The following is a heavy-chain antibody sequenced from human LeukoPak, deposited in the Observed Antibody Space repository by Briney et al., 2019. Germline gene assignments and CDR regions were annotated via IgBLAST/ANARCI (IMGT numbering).Heavy chain of an antibody. D-gene: IGHD3-3*01. Sequence: GGSLRLSCAASGFTFSSYAMSWVRQAPGKGLECVSAISGSGGTTYYADSVKGRFTISRGNSKNTLYLQMNSLRAEDTAMYYCAKDRYDFWSGYCMDVWGQGTTVTVSS. V-gene: IGHV3-23*01. CDR2: ISGSGGTT. J-gene: IGHJ6*02. CDR3: AKDRYDFWSGYCMDV. CDR1: GFTFSSYA.